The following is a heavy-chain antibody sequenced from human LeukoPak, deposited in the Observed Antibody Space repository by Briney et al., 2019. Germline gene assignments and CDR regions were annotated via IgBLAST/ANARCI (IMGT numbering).Heavy chain of an antibody. Sequence: GGSLRLSCAASGFTFETYTMNWVRQAPGKGLEWVSSISSSSSYIYYADSVKGRFTISRDNAKNSLYLQMNSLRAEDTAVYYCARVPYCSSTSCYIDDYWGQGTLVTVSS. CDR1: GFTFETYT. CDR2: ISSSSSYI. J-gene: IGHJ4*02. D-gene: IGHD2-2*02. CDR3: ARVPYCSSTSCYIDDY. V-gene: IGHV3-21*01.